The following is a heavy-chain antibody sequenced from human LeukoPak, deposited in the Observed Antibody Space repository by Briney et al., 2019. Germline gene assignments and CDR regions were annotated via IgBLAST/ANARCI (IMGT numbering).Heavy chain of an antibody. Sequence: PGGSLRLSCAASGFTFSSYEMNWVRQAPGKGLEWVSYISSSGSTIYYADSVKGRFTISRDNAKNSLYLQMNSLRAEDTAVYYCARDRLYGDYPFTWFDPWGQGTLVTVSS. D-gene: IGHD4-17*01. CDR3: ARDRLYGDYPFTWFDP. J-gene: IGHJ5*02. CDR1: GFTFSSYE. CDR2: ISSSGSTI. V-gene: IGHV3-48*03.